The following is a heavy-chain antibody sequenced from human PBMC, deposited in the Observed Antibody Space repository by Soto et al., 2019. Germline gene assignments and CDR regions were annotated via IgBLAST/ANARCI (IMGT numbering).Heavy chain of an antibody. V-gene: IGHV3-23*01. J-gene: IGHJ4*02. CDR1: GFTFSSYA. CDR3: AKIPAIVGAYEYYFDY. CDR2: ISGSGGST. D-gene: IGHD1-26*01. Sequence: HPGGSLRLSCAASGFTFSSYAMSWVRQAPGKGLEWVSAISGSGGSTYYADSVKGRFTISRDNSKNTLYLQMNSLRAEDTAVYYCAKIPAIVGAYEYYFDYWGQGTLVTVSS.